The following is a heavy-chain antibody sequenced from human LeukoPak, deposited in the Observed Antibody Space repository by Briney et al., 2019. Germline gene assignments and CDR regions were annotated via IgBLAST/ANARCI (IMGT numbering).Heavy chain of an antibody. CDR3: ARLGPAALDY. Sequence: PSETLSLTCTVSGDSISSSSSYWGWIRQPPGEGLEWIGSIYYSGSTYYNPSLKSRVTISVDTSKNQFSLKLSSVTAADTAVYYCARLGPAALDYWGQGTLVTVSS. V-gene: IGHV4-39*01. J-gene: IGHJ4*02. D-gene: IGHD2-2*01. CDR1: GDSISSSSSY. CDR2: IYYSGST.